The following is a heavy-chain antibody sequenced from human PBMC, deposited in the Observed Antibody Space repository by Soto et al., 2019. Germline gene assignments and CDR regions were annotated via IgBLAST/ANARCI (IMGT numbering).Heavy chain of an antibody. V-gene: IGHV3-74*01. Sequence: EVQLVESGGGLVQPGGSLRLSCAASGLTFSSYWMHWVRQAPGKGLVWVSRISTDGSVTTYADSVKGRFTISRDNAKNTLYLQMNSMRIEDTAVYYCARAAYSSGWWGFDYWCQGTLVTVSS. D-gene: IGHD6-19*01. J-gene: IGHJ4*02. CDR3: ARAAYSSGWWGFDY. CDR1: GLTFSSYW. CDR2: ISTDGSVT.